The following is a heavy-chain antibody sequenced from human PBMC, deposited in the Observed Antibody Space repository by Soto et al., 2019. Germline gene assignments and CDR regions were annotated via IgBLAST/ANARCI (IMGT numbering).Heavy chain of an antibody. CDR2: ISNDGSNQ. V-gene: IGHV3-30-3*01. Sequence: QVQVVESGGGVVQPGRSLRLSCAASGFAFSTCAMQWVRQAPGKGLEWVGVISNDGSNQYYADSVKGRFTISRDNSKNQLSLQMNSLRDEDTAVYYCAKAFLAGTGGDVWGQGNLVIVSS. J-gene: IGHJ4*02. CDR3: AKAFLAGTGGDV. D-gene: IGHD6-19*01. CDR1: GFAFSTCA.